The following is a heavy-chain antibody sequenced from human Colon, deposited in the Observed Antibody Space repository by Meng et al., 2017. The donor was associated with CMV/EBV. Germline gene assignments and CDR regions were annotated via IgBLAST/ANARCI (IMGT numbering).Heavy chain of an antibody. V-gene: IGHV1-46*02. CDR2: INPGGDST. J-gene: IGHJ5*02. Sequence: ASVTVSCKASGYAFNKYYFHWVRQAPGQGLEWMGIINPGGDSTNYAQSFQGRVTMTRDTSTSTVYMELSGLRSADTAIYYCAITLRNWGNWFDPWGQGSLVTVSS. D-gene: IGHD7-27*01. CDR1: GYAFNKYY. CDR3: AITLRNWGNWFDP.